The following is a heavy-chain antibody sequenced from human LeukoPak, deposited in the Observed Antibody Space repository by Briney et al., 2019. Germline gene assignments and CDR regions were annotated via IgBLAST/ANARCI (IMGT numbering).Heavy chain of an antibody. V-gene: IGHV4-59*01. CDR1: DASISGYY. CDR2: IHFSGST. J-gene: IGHJ4*02. Sequence: SETLSLTCTVSDASISGYYWSWIRQPPGKGLEWIGSIHFSGSTNYNPSLRSRVTISVDTSKNQLSLKLSSVTTADTAVYYCARDLGGIYFDYWGQGTLVTVSS. D-gene: IGHD1-26*01. CDR3: ARDLGGIYFDY.